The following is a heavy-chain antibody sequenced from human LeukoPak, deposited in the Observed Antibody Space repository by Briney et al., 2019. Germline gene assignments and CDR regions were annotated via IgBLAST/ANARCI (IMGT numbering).Heavy chain of an antibody. CDR3: GRDVHDAAADN. Sequence: GGSLRLSCAASGFIFSSHALTWVRHAPGKGLEWVSAISGDGGTAWYADSVKGRFTISRDNAENTVYLQMNSLRVEDTAVYYCGRDVHDAAADNWGQGTLVTVSS. V-gene: IGHV3-23*01. D-gene: IGHD6-13*01. CDR2: ISGDGGTA. CDR1: GFIFSSHA. J-gene: IGHJ4*02.